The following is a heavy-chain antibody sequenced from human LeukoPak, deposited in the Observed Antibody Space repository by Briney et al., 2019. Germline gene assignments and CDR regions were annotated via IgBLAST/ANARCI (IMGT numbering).Heavy chain of an antibody. CDR1: GFTFDDYA. J-gene: IGHJ4*02. CDR3: ARDIRRDYFDY. V-gene: IGHV3-66*01. CDR2: IYSGGST. Sequence: GGSLRLSCAASGFTFDDYAMHWVRQAPGKGLEWVSVIYSGGSTYYADSVKGRFTISRDNSKNTLYLQMNSLRAEDTAVYYCARDIRRDYFDYWGQGTLVTVSS. D-gene: IGHD1-14*01.